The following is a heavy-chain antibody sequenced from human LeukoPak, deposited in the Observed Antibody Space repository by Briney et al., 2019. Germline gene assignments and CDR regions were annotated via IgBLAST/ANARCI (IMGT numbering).Heavy chain of an antibody. D-gene: IGHD2-2*01. CDR2: INHSGST. Sequence: KPSETLSLPCALHGGSFSGYYWSWIRQPPGKGLEWIGEINHSGSTNYNPSPKSRVTISVDTSTNQFSLKLSSVTAADTAAYYCARGWEYCSSTSCRSDAFDIWGQGTMVTVSS. V-gene: IGHV4-34*01. CDR1: GGSFSGYY. J-gene: IGHJ3*02. CDR3: ARGWEYCSSTSCRSDAFDI.